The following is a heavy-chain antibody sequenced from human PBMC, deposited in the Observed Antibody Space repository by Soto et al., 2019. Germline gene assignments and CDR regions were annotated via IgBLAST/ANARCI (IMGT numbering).Heavy chain of an antibody. CDR1: GDSISSYY. V-gene: IGHV4-59*08. CDR3: ARQPHSSSWYYYYGMDV. J-gene: IGHJ6*02. Sequence: PSETLSLTCTVSGDSISSYYWSWIRQPPGKGLEWIGYVYYSGSTDYNPSLKSRVTISVDTSKNQFSLKLSSVTAADTAVYYCARQPHSSSWYYYYGMDVWGQGTTVT. CDR2: VYYSGST. D-gene: IGHD6-13*01.